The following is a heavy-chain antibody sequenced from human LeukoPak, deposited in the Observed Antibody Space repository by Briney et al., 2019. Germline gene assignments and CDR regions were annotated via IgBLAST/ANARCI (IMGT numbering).Heavy chain of an antibody. CDR3: AFGDQEGSSGYYYRFDY. CDR1: GFIFSTYA. Sequence: GGSLRLSCAASGFIFSTYAMHWVRQAPGKGLEWVSAISASGGGTYYADSVKGRFTISRDNSKNTLYLQMNSLRAEDTAGYYCAFGDQEGSSGYYYRFDYWGQGTLVTLSS. V-gene: IGHV3-23*01. J-gene: IGHJ4*02. CDR2: ISASGGGT. D-gene: IGHD3-22*01.